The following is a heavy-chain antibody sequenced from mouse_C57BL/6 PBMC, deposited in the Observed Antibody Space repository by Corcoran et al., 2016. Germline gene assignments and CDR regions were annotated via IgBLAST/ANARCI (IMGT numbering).Heavy chain of an antibody. J-gene: IGHJ4*01. CDR2: ISYDGSN. CDR1: GYSITSGYY. CDR3: ASGYGSSYAMDY. Sequence: DVQLQESGPGLVKPSQSLSLTCSVTGYSITSGYYWNWIRQFPGNKLEWMGYISYDGSNNYNPSLKNRISITRDTSKNQFFLKLNSVTTEDTATYYCASGYGSSYAMDYWGQGTSVTVSS. D-gene: IGHD1-1*01. V-gene: IGHV3-6*01.